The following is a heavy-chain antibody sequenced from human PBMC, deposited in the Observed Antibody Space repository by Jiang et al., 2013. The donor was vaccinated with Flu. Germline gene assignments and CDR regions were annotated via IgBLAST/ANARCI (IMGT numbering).Heavy chain of an antibody. CDR2: INPNSGGT. CDR1: GYTFTGYY. V-gene: IGHV1-2*02. J-gene: IGHJ5*02. Sequence: GAEVKKPGASVKVSCKASGYTFTGYYMHWVRQAPGQGLEWMGWINPNSGGTNYAQKLQGRVTMTTDTSTSTAYMELRSLRSDDTAVYYCAREGDYYGSGSYYNLWGQGTLVTVSS. D-gene: IGHD3-10*01. CDR3: AREGDYYGSGSYYNL.